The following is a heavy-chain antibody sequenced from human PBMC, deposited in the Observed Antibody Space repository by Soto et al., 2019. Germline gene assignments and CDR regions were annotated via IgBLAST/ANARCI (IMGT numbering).Heavy chain of an antibody. CDR1: GGSISSGGYY. CDR2: IYYSGST. CDR3: ARDRVMTTVTTLVDYYYGMDV. V-gene: IGHV4-31*03. D-gene: IGHD4-17*01. Sequence: QVQLQESGPGLVKPSQTLSLTCTVSGGSISSGGYYWSWIRQHPGKGLEWIGYIYYSGSTYYNPSLKSRVTISVDTSTNQFSLKLSSVTAADTAVYYCARDRVMTTVTTLVDYYYGMDVWGQGTTVTVSS. J-gene: IGHJ6*02.